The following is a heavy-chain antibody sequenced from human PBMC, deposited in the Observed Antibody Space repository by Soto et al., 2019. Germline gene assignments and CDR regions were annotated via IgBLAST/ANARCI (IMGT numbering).Heavy chain of an antibody. D-gene: IGHD4-17*01. J-gene: IGHJ5*02. CDR3: ARLTWADYGGIFAP. Sequence: QVQLQESGPGLVKPSETLSLTCTVSGGSISSYYWSWIRQPPGKGLEWIGYIYYSGSTNYNPSLTGPVPLXVXTXXDPFPLKPSSVTAPDPAVYYCARLTWADYGGIFAPWGQGTLVTVSS. CDR2: IYYSGST. V-gene: IGHV4-59*01. CDR1: GGSISSYY.